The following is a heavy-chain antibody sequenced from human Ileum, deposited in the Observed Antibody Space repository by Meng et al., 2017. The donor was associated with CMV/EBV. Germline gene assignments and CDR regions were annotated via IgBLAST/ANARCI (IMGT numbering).Heavy chain of an antibody. CDR2: IYWDEDK. V-gene: IGHV2-5*02. J-gene: IGHJ4*02. CDR1: GFSFSTRGVG. D-gene: IGHD3-16*01. Sequence: QITWKESGPTLVKPTPTLTLTCTFSGFSFSTRGVGVGWIRQPPGKALEWLALIYWDEDKGYSPSLKRRLTITKDTSKNQVVLTMTNVDPVDTATYFCARSLYYSSYYFDYWGQGTLVTVSS. CDR3: ARSLYYSSYYFDY.